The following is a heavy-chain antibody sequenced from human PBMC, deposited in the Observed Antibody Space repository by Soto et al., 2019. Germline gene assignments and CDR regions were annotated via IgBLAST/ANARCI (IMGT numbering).Heavy chain of an antibody. V-gene: IGHV1-18*01. J-gene: IGHJ6*02. Sequence: ASVKVSCKASGYSFTTFGISWVRQAPGQGLEWMGWISGYNGDTNNAQKFQDRVTMTIDGSTTTAYLELRSLTSDDTAVYYCAKNGHPPYYYYGMDVWGQGTTVTVS. CDR3: AKNGHPPYYYYGMDV. CDR2: ISGYNGDT. D-gene: IGHD2-8*01. CDR1: GYSFTTFG.